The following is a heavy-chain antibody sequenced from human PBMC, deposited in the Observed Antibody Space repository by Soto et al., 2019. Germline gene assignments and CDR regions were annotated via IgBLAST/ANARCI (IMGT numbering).Heavy chain of an antibody. Sequence: SGPTLVNPPQTLTLTCTFSGFSLSTSGVGVGWIRQPPGKALEWLALIYWDDDKRYSPSLKSRLTITKNTSKNQVVLTMTNMDPVVTGTYYCAQRPRSGSYFVYWGQGTLVTVSS. CDR2: IYWDDDK. D-gene: IGHD1-26*01. CDR3: AQRPRSGSYFVY. V-gene: IGHV2-5*02. J-gene: IGHJ4*02. CDR1: GFSLSTSGVG.